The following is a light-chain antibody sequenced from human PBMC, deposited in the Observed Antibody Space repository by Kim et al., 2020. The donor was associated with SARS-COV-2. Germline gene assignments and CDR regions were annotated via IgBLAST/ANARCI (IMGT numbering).Light chain of an antibody. CDR3: QHYNGWPPYT. V-gene: IGKV3-15*01. J-gene: IGKJ2*01. CDR2: GAS. Sequence: EILMTQSPGTLSVSPGERATLSCRASQRVSSNLAWYQQNPGQAPRLLIYGASTRATGIPARFSGSGSGTEFTLTISSLQSEDFTVYYCQHYNGWPPYTFGQGTKLEI. CDR1: QRVSSN.